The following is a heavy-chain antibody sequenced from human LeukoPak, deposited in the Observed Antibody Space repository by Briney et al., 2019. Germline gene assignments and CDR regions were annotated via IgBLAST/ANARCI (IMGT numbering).Heavy chain of an antibody. CDR3: ATGYPLTGHYYGMDV. CDR2: INPNSGGT. J-gene: IGHJ6*04. V-gene: IGHV1-2*04. D-gene: IGHD1-14*01. CDR1: GYTFTGYY. Sequence: ASVKVSCKASGYTFTGYYMHWVRQAPGQGLEWMGWINPNSGGTNYAQKFQGWVTMTRDTSISTAYMELSRLRSHDTAVYYCATGYPLTGHYYGMDVWGKGTTVTVSS.